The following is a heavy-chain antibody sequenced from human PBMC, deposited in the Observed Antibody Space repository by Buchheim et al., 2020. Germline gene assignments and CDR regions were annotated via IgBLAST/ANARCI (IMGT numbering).Heavy chain of an antibody. CDR2: INPSAGST. CDR1: GFTFTNYY. V-gene: IGHV1-46*01. Sequence: QVQLVQSGAELKKPGASVKVSCKASGFTFTNYYFHWVRQAPGQGLEWMGIINPSAGSTNSAQKFQGRVTMTRDTSTSTVHMELNSVRSEDTAIYYCARVRGAYYYDSSGFSNSIEYWGQGTL. D-gene: IGHD3-22*01. J-gene: IGHJ4*02. CDR3: ARVRGAYYYDSSGFSNSIEY.